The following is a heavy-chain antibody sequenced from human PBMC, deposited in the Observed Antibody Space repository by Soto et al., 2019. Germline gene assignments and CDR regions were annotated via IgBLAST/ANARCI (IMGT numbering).Heavy chain of an antibody. CDR2: ISYDGSNK. CDR1: GFTFSSYA. J-gene: IGHJ6*02. D-gene: IGHD1-26*01. V-gene: IGHV3-30-3*01. Sequence: SGGSLRLSCAASGFTFSSYAMHWVRQAPGKGLEWVAVISYDGSNKYYADSVKGRFTISRDNSKNTLYLQMNSLRAEDTAVYYCARDLVGARNYGMDVWGQGTTVTVSS. CDR3: ARDLVGARNYGMDV.